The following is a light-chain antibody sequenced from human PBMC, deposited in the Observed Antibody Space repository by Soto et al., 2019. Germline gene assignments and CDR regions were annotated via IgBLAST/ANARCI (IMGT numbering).Light chain of an antibody. J-gene: IGKJ1*01. CDR3: QHYNSYPGWT. Sequence: DIQMTQSPSTLSASVGDRVTITCRASQSISSWLAWYQQKPGKAPKLLIYKASSLESGVPSRFSGSGSGTEFTLTNSSLQPDDFATYYCQHYNSYPGWTFGQGTKVEIK. V-gene: IGKV1-5*03. CDR2: KAS. CDR1: QSISSW.